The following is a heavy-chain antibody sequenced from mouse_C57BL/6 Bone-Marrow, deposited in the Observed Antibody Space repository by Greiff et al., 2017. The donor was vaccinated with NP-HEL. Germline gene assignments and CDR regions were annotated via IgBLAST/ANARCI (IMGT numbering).Heavy chain of an antibody. CDR1: GYTFTSYW. D-gene: IGHD1-1*01. V-gene: IGHV1-64*01. CDR3: ARERAYGSLPN. CDR2: IHPNSGST. J-gene: IGHJ2*01. Sequence: QVQLKQPGAELVKPGASVKLSCKASGYTFTSYWMHWVKQRPGQGLEWIGMIHPNSGSTNYNEKFKSKATLTVDKSSSTAYMQLSSLTSEDSAVYYCARERAYGSLPNWGQGTTLTVSS.